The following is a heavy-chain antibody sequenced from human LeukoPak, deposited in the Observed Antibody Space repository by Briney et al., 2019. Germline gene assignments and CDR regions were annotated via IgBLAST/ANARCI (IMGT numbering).Heavy chain of an antibody. D-gene: IGHD1-26*01. Sequence: GGSLRLSCAASGFTFSSSAMRWARQAPGKGLEWVSAISGSGGSTYYADSVKGRFTISRDNSKNTLYLQMNSLRAEDTAVYYCAKDLGLVGATTADYFDYWGQGTLVTVSS. J-gene: IGHJ4*02. V-gene: IGHV3-23*01. CDR3: AKDLGLVGATTADYFDY. CDR2: ISGSGGST. CDR1: GFTFSSSA.